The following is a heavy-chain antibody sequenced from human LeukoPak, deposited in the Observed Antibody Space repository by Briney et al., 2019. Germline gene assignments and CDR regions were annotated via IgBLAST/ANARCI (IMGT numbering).Heavy chain of an antibody. CDR2: FDPEDGET. D-gene: IGHD5-18*01. CDR1: GYTLTELS. J-gene: IGHJ5*02. CDR3: ATDRGYSYGSNWFDP. Sequence: ASVKVSCKVSGYTLTELSMHWVRQAPGKGLGWMGGFDPEDGETIYAQKFQGRVTMTEDTSTDTAYMELSSLRSEDTAVYYCATDRGYSYGSNWFDPWGQGTLVTVSS. V-gene: IGHV1-24*01.